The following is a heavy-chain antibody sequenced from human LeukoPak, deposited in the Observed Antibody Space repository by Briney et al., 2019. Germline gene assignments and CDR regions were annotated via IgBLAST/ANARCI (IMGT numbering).Heavy chain of an antibody. Sequence: SETLSLTCTVSGGSISSYYWSWIRQPPGKGLEWIGYIYYSGSTNYNPSLKSRVTISVDTSKNQFSLKLSSVTAADTAVYYCARSMGYYYDSSGYDIWGQGTMVTVSS. V-gene: IGHV4-59*01. CDR2: IYYSGST. CDR3: ARSMGYYYDSSGYDI. CDR1: GGSISSYY. D-gene: IGHD3-22*01. J-gene: IGHJ3*02.